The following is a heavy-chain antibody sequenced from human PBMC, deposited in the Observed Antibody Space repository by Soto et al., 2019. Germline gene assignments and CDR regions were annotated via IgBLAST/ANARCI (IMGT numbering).Heavy chain of an antibody. CDR1: GGSITSDGSY. J-gene: IGHJ4*02. V-gene: IGHV4-31*02. CDR3: ARVRIFGINMDFDY. Sequence: SETLSLTCTVSGGSITSDGSYWTWIRQHPGGGLEWIGYIHYSGNTYYIPSLRSRVTISIDTSKNQFSLRLSSVTVADTAVYYCARVRIFGINMDFDYWGQGTLVTVSS. CDR2: IHYSGNT. D-gene: IGHD3-3*01.